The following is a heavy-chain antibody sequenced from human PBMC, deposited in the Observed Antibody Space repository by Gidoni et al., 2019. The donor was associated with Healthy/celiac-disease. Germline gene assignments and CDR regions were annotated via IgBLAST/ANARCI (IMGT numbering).Heavy chain of an antibody. CDR3: ASGKDYYDSSGYTNWFDP. V-gene: IGHV3-48*03. CDR1: GFTFTSYE. Sequence: EVRLVESGGGLVQPGGSLRLSCETSGFTFTSYEMNWVRQAPGTGLEWVSYISSSGSIIYYADSVKGRFTISRDNAKNSLYLQMNSLSAEDTAVYYCASGKDYYDSSGYTNWFDPWGQGTLFTVSS. D-gene: IGHD3-22*01. J-gene: IGHJ5*02. CDR2: ISSSGSII.